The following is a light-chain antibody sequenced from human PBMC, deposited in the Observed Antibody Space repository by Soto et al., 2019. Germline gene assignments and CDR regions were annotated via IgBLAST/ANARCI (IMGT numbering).Light chain of an antibody. V-gene: IGKV3-20*01. CDR3: QQYGSSPWT. Sequence: IVLTHSPGTPSLTPGERAALSCRASQSVSSSYLAWYQQKPGQAPRLLIYGASSRATGIPDRFSGSGSGTDFTLTISRLEPEDFAVYYCQQYGSSPWTFGQGTKVDIK. CDR1: QSVSSSY. J-gene: IGKJ1*01. CDR2: GAS.